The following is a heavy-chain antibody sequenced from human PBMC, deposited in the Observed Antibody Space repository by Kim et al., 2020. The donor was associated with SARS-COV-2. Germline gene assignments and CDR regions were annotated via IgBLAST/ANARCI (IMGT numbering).Heavy chain of an antibody. Sequence: GGSLRLSCAASGFTFSSYGMHWVRQAPGKGLEWVAVIWYDGSNKYYADSVKGRFTISRDNSKNTLYLQMNSLRAEDTAVYYCARDEDGFGIVVVPSGAFDIWGQGTMVTVSS. CDR3: ARDEDGFGIVVVPSGAFDI. V-gene: IGHV3-33*01. D-gene: IGHD3-22*01. J-gene: IGHJ3*02. CDR2: IWYDGSNK. CDR1: GFTFSSYG.